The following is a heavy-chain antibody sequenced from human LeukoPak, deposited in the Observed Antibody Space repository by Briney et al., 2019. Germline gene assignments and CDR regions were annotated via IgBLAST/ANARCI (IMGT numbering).Heavy chain of an antibody. CDR1: GYSISSGYY. Sequence: PSETLSLTCTVSGYSISSGYYWGWIRQPPGKGLEWIGSIYHSGSTYYNPSLKSRVTISVDTSKNQFSLKLSSVTAADTAVYYCACYSGSYPNRRKFDYWGQGTLVTVSS. D-gene: IGHD1-26*01. CDR2: IYHSGST. CDR3: ACYSGSYPNRRKFDY. V-gene: IGHV4-38-2*02. J-gene: IGHJ4*02.